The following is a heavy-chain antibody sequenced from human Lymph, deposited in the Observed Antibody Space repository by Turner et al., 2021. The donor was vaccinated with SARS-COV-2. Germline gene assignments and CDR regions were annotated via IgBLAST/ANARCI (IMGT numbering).Heavy chain of an antibody. Sequence: EVQLVESGGGLVQAGGFLRLCCAASVFTFSYYWMSWVRQAPGKWMEWVANIKQDGSEKYYVDSVKGRFTISRDNAKNSLFLQMNSLRAEDTAVYYCARMGSSSWYFDYWGQGTLVTVSS. CDR3: ARMGSSSWYFDY. CDR2: IKQDGSEK. D-gene: IGHD1-26*01. CDR1: VFTFSYYW. V-gene: IGHV3-7*01. J-gene: IGHJ4*02.